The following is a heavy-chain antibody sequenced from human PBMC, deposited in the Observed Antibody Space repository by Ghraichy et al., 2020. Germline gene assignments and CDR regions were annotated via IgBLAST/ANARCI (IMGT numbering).Heavy chain of an antibody. Sequence: SETLSLTCTVSGGSISSSSYYWGWIRQPQGKGLEWIGSIYYSGSTYYNPSLKSRVTISVDTSKNQFSLKLSSVTAADTALYYCGRVSASSSWDYWGQGTLVTVSS. CDR1: GGSISSSSYY. CDR3: GRVSASSSWDY. D-gene: IGHD6-6*01. V-gene: IGHV4-39*07. CDR2: IYYSGST. J-gene: IGHJ4*02.